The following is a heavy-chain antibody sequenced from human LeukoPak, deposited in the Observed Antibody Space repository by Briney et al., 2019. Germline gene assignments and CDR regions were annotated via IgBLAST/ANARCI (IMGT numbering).Heavy chain of an antibody. CDR1: GYTFTSYY. CDR3: ARDLGDSSGYYYYFDY. J-gene: IGHJ4*02. Sequence: ASVKVSCKASGYTFTSYYMHWVRQAPGQGLEWMGIINPSGGSTSYAQKFQGRVTMTRDTSTSTVYMELSSLRSEDTAVYYCARDLGDSSGYYYYFDYWGQGTLVTVSS. CDR2: INPSGGST. D-gene: IGHD3-22*01. V-gene: IGHV1-46*01.